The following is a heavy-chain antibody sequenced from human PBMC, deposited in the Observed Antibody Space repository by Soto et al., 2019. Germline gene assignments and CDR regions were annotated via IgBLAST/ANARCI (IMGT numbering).Heavy chain of an antibody. CDR2: VSGSGTMT. J-gene: IGHJ1*01. CDR3: AKREGDGYSLAEFFQH. D-gene: IGHD2-21*01. CDR1: GFTFTSHA. V-gene: IGHV3-23*01. Sequence: EVQLLESGGGLVQPRGSLRLSCAASGFTFTSHAMSWVRQAPGKGLEWVSGVSGSGTMTYYADSVKGRFTISRDNSRNTLYLQMDSLRAEDTALYYCAKREGDGYSLAEFFQHWGQGTLVTVSS.